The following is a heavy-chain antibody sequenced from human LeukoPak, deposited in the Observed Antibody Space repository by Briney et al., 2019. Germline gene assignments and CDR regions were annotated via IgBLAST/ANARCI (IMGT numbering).Heavy chain of an antibody. J-gene: IGHJ6*02. Sequence: GGSLRLSCAASGFTFSSYAMHWVRQAPGKGLEWVAVISYDGSDKYYADSVKSRFTISRDNSKNTLYLQMNSLRAEDTAVYYCARGYCSSTSCYVGLPYYYYYGMDVWGQGTTVTVSS. CDR1: GFTFSSYA. CDR3: ARGYCSSTSCYVGLPYYYYYGMDV. CDR2: ISYDGSDK. V-gene: IGHV3-30-3*01. D-gene: IGHD2-2*01.